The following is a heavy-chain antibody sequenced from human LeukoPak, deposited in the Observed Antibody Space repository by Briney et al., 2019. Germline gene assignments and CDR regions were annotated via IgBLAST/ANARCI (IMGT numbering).Heavy chain of an antibody. CDR2: IKQDGSEK. CDR3: ARDRGSGWFPY. D-gene: IGHD6-19*01. J-gene: IGHJ4*02. Sequence: GGSLRLSCAASGFTFSSYWMSWVRQAPGKGLEWVANIKQDGSEKYYVDSVRGRFTISRDNAHNSLHLQMNSLRAEDTAVYFCARDRGSGWFPYWGQGTLVTVSS. CDR1: GFTFSSYW. V-gene: IGHV3-7*04.